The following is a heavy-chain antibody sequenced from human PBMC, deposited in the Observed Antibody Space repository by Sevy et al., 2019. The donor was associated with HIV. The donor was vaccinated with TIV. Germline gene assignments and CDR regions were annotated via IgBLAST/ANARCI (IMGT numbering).Heavy chain of an antibody. D-gene: IGHD3-10*01. V-gene: IGHV3-7*03. CDR3: ARDRRVEYGGSDY. Sequence: GGSLRLSCAVSGFTFSNHWMTWVRQAPGKGLEWVANIKKDGTDKFYVDSVMGRFSISRDNAKDLLYLHMNSLRVEDTAVYYCARDRRVEYGGSDYWGQGTLVTVSS. CDR2: IKKDGTDK. CDR1: GFTFSNHW. J-gene: IGHJ4*02.